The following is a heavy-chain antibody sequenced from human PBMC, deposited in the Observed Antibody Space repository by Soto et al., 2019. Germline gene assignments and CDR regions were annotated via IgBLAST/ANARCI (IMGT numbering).Heavy chain of an antibody. CDR1: GYTFTSYG. V-gene: IGHV1-18*01. Sequence: QVQLVQSGAEVKKPGASVKVSCKASGYTFTSYGISWVRQAPGQGLEWMGWISVYNGNTNYAQKLQGRVTMTTDTSTSTAYMELRSLRSDDTAVYYCAKFKGYFLERPYYDGMDVWGQGTTVTVSS. J-gene: IGHJ6*02. CDR2: ISVYNGNT. D-gene: IGHD1-1*01. CDR3: AKFKGYFLERPYYDGMDV.